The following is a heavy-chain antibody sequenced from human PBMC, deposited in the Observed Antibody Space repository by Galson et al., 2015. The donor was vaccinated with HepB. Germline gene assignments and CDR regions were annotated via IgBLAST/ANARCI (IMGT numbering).Heavy chain of an antibody. CDR3: ARVRILTGYYNVLTGGMDV. D-gene: IGHD3-9*01. V-gene: IGHV1-18*01. CDR2: ISAYNGNT. Sequence: SVKVSCKASGYTFTSYGISWVRQAPGQGLEWMGWISAYNGNTNYAQKLQGRVTMTTDTSTSTAYMELRSLRSDDTAVYYCARVRILTGYYNVLTGGMDVWGQGTTVTVSS. J-gene: IGHJ6*02. CDR1: GYTFTSYG.